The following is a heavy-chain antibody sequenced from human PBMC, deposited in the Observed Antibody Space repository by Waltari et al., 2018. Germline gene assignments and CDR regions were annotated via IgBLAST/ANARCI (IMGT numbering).Heavy chain of an antibody. D-gene: IGHD4-17*01. J-gene: IGHJ4*02. CDR3: ARGVSTGTTSYFDY. CDR2: SIPIGGTA. CDR1: GGTFSSYA. V-gene: IGHV1-69*01. Sequence: QVQLVQSGAGVKKPGSSVKVSCKASGGTFSSYAISWVRQAPGQGLEWRGASIPIGGTANYAQKCQGRVTITADESTSTAYMELSSLGSEDTAVYYCARGVSTGTTSYFDYWGQGTLVTVSS.